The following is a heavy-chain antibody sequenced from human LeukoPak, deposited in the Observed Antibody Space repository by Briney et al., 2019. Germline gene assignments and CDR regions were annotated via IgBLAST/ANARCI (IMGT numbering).Heavy chain of an antibody. V-gene: IGHV4-38-2*01. CDR2: IYHSGST. CDR1: GYSISSGYY. J-gene: IGHJ4*02. D-gene: IGHD4-17*01. CDR3: ASGDYRGQGY. Sequence: SETLSLTCAVSGYSISSGYYWGWIRQPPGKGLEWIGSIYHSGSTYYNPSLKSRVTISVDTSENQFSLKLSSVTAADTAVYCCASGDYRGQGYWGQGTLVTVSS.